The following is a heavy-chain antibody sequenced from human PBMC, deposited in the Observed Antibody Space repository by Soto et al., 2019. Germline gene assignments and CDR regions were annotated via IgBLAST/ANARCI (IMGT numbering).Heavy chain of an antibody. V-gene: IGHV3-30*18. CDR3: AKDLQAYGDNNYYYYGMDV. Sequence: QVQLVESGGGVVQPGGSLRLSCTASGFTFTTFGIHWVRQAPGKGLEWVALISYDGHNKYYSDSVKGRFTISRDNYKNTLCLQMNSLRAVDTAVYYCAKDLQAYGDNNYYYYGMDVWGQGTTVSVSS. CDR2: ISYDGHNK. J-gene: IGHJ6*02. CDR1: GFTFTTFG. D-gene: IGHD4-17*01.